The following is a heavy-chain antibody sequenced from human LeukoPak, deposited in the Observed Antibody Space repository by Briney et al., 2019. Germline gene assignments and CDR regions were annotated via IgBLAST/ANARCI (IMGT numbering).Heavy chain of an antibody. CDR2: IYHSGST. J-gene: IGHJ6*03. V-gene: IGHV4-30-2*01. CDR1: GGSISSGGYY. CDR3: ARFPSVPAATYYYYYMDV. D-gene: IGHD2-2*01. Sequence: SQTLSLTCTVSGGSISSGGYYWSWIRQPPRKGLEWIGYIYHSGSTYYNPSLKSRVTISVDRSKNQFSLKLSSVTAADTAVYYCARFPSVPAATYYYYYMDVWGKGTTVTVSS.